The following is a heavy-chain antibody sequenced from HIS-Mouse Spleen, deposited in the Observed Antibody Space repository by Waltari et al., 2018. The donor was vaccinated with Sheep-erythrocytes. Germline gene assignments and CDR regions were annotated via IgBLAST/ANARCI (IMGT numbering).Heavy chain of an antibody. Sequence: KGLEWVAVISYDGSNKYYADSVKGRFTISRDNSKNTLYLQMNSLRAEDTAVYYCARVSAGELKYYFDYWGHGTLVTVSS. D-gene: IGHD1-26*01. V-gene: IGHV3-30*04. J-gene: IGHJ4*01. CDR2: ISYDGSNK. CDR3: ARVSAGELKYYFDY.